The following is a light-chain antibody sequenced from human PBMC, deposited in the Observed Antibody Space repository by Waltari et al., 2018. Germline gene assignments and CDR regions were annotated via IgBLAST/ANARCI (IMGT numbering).Light chain of an antibody. V-gene: IGKV2-29*02. CDR2: RVS. J-gene: IGKJ4*01. CDR3: MQALQTPLT. Sequence: DIVMTQTPLSLPVTPGEPASISCRSSQSLLHSNGNTYLYWYLQKPGQPPRLLIYRVSNRFSGVPDRFSGSGSGTDFTLKISWVEAEDVGVYYCMQALQTPLTFGGGTKVEIK. CDR1: QSLLHSNGNTY.